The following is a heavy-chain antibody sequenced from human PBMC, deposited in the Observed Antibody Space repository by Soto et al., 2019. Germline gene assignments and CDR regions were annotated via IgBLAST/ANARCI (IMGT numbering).Heavy chain of an antibody. CDR2: IKQDGSEK. J-gene: IGHJ4*02. D-gene: IGHD2-15*01. Sequence: EVQLVESGGGLVQPGGSLRLSCAASGFTFRGYWMSWVRQAPGKGLEWVAKIKQDGSEKYYVDSVKGRFTISRDNAKXXXXXXXXXXXXXXXXXXXXXXXRXCSAGSCHNFDYWGQGTLVTVSS. CDR1: GFTFRGYW. CDR3: XXXRXCSAGSCHNFDY. V-gene: IGHV3-7*02.